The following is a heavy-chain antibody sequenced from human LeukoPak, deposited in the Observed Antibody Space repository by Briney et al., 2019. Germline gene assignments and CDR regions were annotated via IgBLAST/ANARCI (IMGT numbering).Heavy chain of an antibody. CDR3: ARFGGDYDSSGYDY. Sequence: GGSLRLSCAASGFTFSSHWMHWVRQAPGKGLVWVSRINSDGSSISYADSVKGRFTISRDNAKNTLYLQMNSLRAEDTAVYYCARFGGDYDSSGYDYWGQGTLVTVSS. D-gene: IGHD3-22*01. J-gene: IGHJ4*02. CDR2: INSDGSSI. CDR1: GFTFSSHW. V-gene: IGHV3-74*01.